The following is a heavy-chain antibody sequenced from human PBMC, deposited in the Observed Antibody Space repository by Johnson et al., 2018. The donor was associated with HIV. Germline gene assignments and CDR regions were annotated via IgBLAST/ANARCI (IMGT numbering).Heavy chain of an antibody. CDR2: IYSDEST. CDR3: AKTRMGGILDAFDL. D-gene: IGHD3-10*01. V-gene: IGHV3-66*01. Sequence: EVQLVESGGGLVKPGGSLRLSCAASGFTFSDYSMSWIRQAPGKGLEWVSVIYSDESTYYADSVQGRFTLSRDNSKNTLDLQMNSLTIEDTAVFYCAKTRMGGILDAFDLWGQWTMVIVS. CDR1: GFTFSDYS. J-gene: IGHJ3*01.